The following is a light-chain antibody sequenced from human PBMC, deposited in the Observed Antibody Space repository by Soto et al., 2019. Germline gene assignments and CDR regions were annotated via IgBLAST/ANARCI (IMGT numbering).Light chain of an antibody. CDR3: MQALQTPRT. Sequence: DIVMTQSPLSLPVTPGEPASISCRSSQSLLHSNVYNYLDWYLQKPGQSPQLLIYLGSNRSSGVPERFSGSGSGTDFTLKISIVEAEDVGVYYCMQALQTPRTFGQGTKLEIK. CDR2: LGS. J-gene: IGKJ2*02. V-gene: IGKV2-28*01. CDR1: QSLLHSNVYNY.